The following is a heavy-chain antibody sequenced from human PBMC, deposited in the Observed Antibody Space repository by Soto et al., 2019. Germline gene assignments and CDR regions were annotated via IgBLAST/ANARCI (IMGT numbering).Heavy chain of an antibody. Sequence: QVQLVESGGGVVQPGRSLRLSCAASGFTFSSYGMHWVRQAPGKGLEWVAVISYDGSNKYYADSVKGRFTISRDNSKNTLYLQMNSLRAEDTAVYYCAKEGGYYDFWSGYSTQPYYYYGIDVWGQGTTVTVSS. J-gene: IGHJ6*02. CDR1: GFTFSSYG. CDR3: AKEGGYYDFWSGYSTQPYYYYGIDV. V-gene: IGHV3-30*18. D-gene: IGHD3-3*01. CDR2: ISYDGSNK.